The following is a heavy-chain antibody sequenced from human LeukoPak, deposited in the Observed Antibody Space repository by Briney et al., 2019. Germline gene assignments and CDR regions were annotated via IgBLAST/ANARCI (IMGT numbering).Heavy chain of an antibody. CDR1: GFTFTSYA. CDR3: AKAGQIAVAFNFFDY. Sequence: GGSLRLSCAASGFTFTSYAMTWVRQAPGKGLEWVSVITGSGGSTDYADSVKGRFTISRDDSKNTLYLEMNSLRAEDTAVYYCAKAGQIAVAFNFFDYWGPGTPVTVSP. J-gene: IGHJ4*02. CDR2: ITGSGGST. V-gene: IGHV3-23*01. D-gene: IGHD6-19*01.